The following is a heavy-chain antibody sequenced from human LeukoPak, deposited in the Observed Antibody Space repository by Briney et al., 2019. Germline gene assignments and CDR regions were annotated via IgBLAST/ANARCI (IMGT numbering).Heavy chain of an antibody. J-gene: IGHJ4*02. CDR3: AKAASGNWNDVSDY. CDR2: ISGRGVST. Sequence: PGGSLRLSCAASGFTFSTYAMSWVRQAPGKGLEWVSAISGRGVSTPYADSVRGRFTISRDNSKNTLYLQMNSLRAEDTAVYYCAKAASGNWNDVSDYWGQGTLVTVSS. D-gene: IGHD1-20*01. CDR1: GFTFSTYA. V-gene: IGHV3-23*01.